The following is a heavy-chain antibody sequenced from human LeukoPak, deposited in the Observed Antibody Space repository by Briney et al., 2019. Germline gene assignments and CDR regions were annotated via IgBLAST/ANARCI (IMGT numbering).Heavy chain of an antibody. Sequence: SETLSLTCTVSGGSISSDYWSWIRQPPGKGLEWIGYIYYSGSTNYNPSLKSRVTISVDTSKKQFSLQLSSVTAADTAVYYCARSAGGYRAFDIWGQGTMVTASS. CDR3: ARSAGGYRAFDI. V-gene: IGHV4-59*01. J-gene: IGHJ3*02. CDR2: IYYSGST. D-gene: IGHD3-10*01. CDR1: GGSISSDY.